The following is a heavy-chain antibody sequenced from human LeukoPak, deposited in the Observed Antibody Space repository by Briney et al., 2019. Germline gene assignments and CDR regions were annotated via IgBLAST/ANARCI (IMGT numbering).Heavy chain of an antibody. CDR1: GGSITDYY. Sequence: SETLSLTCTVSGGSITDYYWSWIRHSSGKGLEWIGYMYYSGSAYYSPSLKTRVTISVDTSKNQFSLKLTSATAADTAVYYCARSTFSSNWNLWGQGTLVTVSS. J-gene: IGHJ4*02. CDR3: ARSTFSSNWNL. CDR2: MYYSGSA. D-gene: IGHD6-13*01. V-gene: IGHV4-59*08.